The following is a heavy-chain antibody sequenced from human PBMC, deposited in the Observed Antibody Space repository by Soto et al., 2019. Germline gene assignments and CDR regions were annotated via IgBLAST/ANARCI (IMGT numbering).Heavy chain of an antibody. D-gene: IGHD1-26*01. CDR1: GGSISSYY. CDR3: ARLEYSGSYPPPQGTYYYYYGMDV. V-gene: IGHV4-59*01. Sequence: SETLSLTCTVSGGSISSYYWSWIRQPPGKGLEWIGYIYYSGSTNYNPSLKSRVTISVDTSKNQFSLKLSSVTAADTAVYYCARLEYSGSYPPPQGTYYYYYGMDVWGQGTTVTVSS. CDR2: IYYSGST. J-gene: IGHJ6*02.